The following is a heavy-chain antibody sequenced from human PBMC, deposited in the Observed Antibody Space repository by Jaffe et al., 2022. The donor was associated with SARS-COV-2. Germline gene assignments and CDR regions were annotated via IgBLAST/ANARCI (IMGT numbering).Heavy chain of an antibody. V-gene: IGHV4-4*02. J-gene: IGHJ6*01. CDR3: ARRSYEHHTFHYYYGFDI. Sequence: QVQLQESGPGLVRPSGTLSLTCAVSGGSISSNTWWSWVRQSPGKGLEWIGDISQSGTANYNPSLKSRVTISVDKSNNQFFLSLSSVTAADMAVYYCARRSYEHHTFHYYYGFDIWGQGTTVTVSS. CDR1: GGSISSNTW. CDR2: ISQSGTA. D-gene: IGHD1-26*01.